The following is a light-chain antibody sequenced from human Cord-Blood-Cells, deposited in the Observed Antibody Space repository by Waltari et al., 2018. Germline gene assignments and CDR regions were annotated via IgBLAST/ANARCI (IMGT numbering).Light chain of an antibody. CDR2: GNS. Sequence: QSVLTQPPSVSGAPGQRVTISCTGSSPNLGAGSDVNWYQQLPGTAPKLLIYGNSNRPSGVPDRFSGSKSGTSASLAITGLQAEDEADYYCQSYDSSLSGSVFGGGTKLTVL. V-gene: IGLV1-40*01. J-gene: IGLJ2*01. CDR1: SPNLGAGSD. CDR3: QSYDSSLSGSV.